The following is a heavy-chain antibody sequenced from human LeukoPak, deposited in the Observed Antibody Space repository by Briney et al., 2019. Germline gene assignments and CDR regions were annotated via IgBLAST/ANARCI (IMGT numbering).Heavy chain of an antibody. CDR1: GFTVSSNY. Sequence: PGGSLRLSCAASGFTVSSNYMNWVRQAPGKGLEWVSVIYSGGSTYYADSVKGRFTISRDNSKNTLYLQMNSLRAEDTAVYYCARGLRVSGTMVDYYYGMDVWGQGTTVTVSS. CDR2: IYSGGST. D-gene: IGHD1-7*01. V-gene: IGHV3-53*01. J-gene: IGHJ6*02. CDR3: ARGLRVSGTMVDYYYGMDV.